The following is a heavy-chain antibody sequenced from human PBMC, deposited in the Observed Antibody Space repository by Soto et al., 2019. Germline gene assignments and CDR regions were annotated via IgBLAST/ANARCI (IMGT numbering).Heavy chain of an antibody. CDR3: TRGSTMVRGVILDAFNI. CDR1: GFTFSSYD. CDR2: IGTAGET. J-gene: IGHJ3*02. V-gene: IGHV3-13*04. Sequence: EVQLVESGGGLVQPGGSLRLSCAASGFTFSSYDMHWVRQATGHGLEWVSVIGTAGETYYPGSVKRRFTISRENAQNSLYLQMTSLRAGDTAGYYCTRGSTMVRGVILDAFNIWGQGKMVTVSS. D-gene: IGHD3-10*01.